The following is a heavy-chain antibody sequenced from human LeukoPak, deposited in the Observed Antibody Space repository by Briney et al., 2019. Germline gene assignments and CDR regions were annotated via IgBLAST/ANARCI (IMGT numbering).Heavy chain of an antibody. J-gene: IGHJ3*02. CDR3: ARSYSFYYGSGSYAI. D-gene: IGHD3-10*01. Sequence: SETLSLTCTVSGGSISSYYWSWIRQPPGKGLEWIGYIYHSGSTNYNPSLKSRVTISVDTSKNQFSLKLSSVTAADTAVYYCARSYSFYYGSGSYAIWGQGTMVTVSS. CDR2: IYHSGST. CDR1: GGSISSYY. V-gene: IGHV4-59*12.